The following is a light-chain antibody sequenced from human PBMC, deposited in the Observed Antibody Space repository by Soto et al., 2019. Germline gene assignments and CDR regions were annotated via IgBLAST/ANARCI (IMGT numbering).Light chain of an antibody. CDR3: CSYAGSSTYV. J-gene: IGLJ1*01. V-gene: IGLV2-23*02. CDR1: SREVGSYNL. CDR2: EVS. Sequence: QSSPTPPAPRSGAPGQTITLSRTGNSREVGSYNLVSWYQQHPGKAPKLMIYEVSKRPSGVSNRFSGSKSGNTASLTISGLQAEDEADYYCCSYAGSSTYVFGTGTKVTVL.